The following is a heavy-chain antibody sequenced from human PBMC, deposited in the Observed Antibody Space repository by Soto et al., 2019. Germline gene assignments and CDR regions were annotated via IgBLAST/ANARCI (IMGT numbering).Heavy chain of an antibody. CDR3: ARGAIYYYDSSGPEDV. V-gene: IGHV1-2*02. CDR2: INPNSGGT. D-gene: IGHD3-22*01. CDR1: GYTFTGYY. J-gene: IGHJ6*02. Sequence: ASVKVSCKASGYTFTGYYMHWVRQAPGQGLEWMGWINPNSGGTNYAQKSQGRVTMTRDTSISTAYMELSRLRSDDTAVYYCARGAIYYYDSSGPEDVWGQGTTVTVSS.